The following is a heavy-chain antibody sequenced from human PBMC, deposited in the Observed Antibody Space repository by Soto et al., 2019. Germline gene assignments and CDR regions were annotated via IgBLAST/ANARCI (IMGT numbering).Heavy chain of an antibody. CDR2: INPKNGAR. J-gene: IGHJ4*02. Sequence: ASVKVSCKASGYTFTYFYIHWVRLAPGQGLEWLGWINPKNGARSHAQKFQGRVTMTRDTSISTVYMELSSLTSDDRGVYYCARRESSGPFDFWGQGTQVTVSS. D-gene: IGHD3-16*01. V-gene: IGHV1-2*02. CDR1: GYTFTYFY. CDR3: ARRESSGPFDF.